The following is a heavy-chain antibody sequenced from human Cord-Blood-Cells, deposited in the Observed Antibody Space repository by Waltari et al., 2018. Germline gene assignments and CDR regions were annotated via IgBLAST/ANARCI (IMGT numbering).Heavy chain of an antibody. V-gene: IGHV1-8*03. CDR1: GYTFTSYD. J-gene: IGHJ5*02. D-gene: IGHD4-4*01. Sequence: QVQLVQSGAEVKKPGASVKVSCKASGYTFTSYDINWVRQATGQGLEWMGWVKPNSGNTGYTQKFQGRVTITRNTAISTAYMELSSLRSEDTAVYYCARDYSNWFDPWGQGTLVTVSS. CDR2: VKPNSGNT. CDR3: ARDYSNWFDP.